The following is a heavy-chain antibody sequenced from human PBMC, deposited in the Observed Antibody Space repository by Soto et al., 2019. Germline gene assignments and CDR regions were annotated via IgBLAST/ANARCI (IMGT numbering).Heavy chain of an antibody. D-gene: IGHD3-10*01. CDR2: IHHSGST. V-gene: IGHV4-59*01. J-gene: IGHJ4*02. Sequence: SETLSLTCAVSGGSINTYYWSWVRQPPGKGLEWIGNIHHSGSTNYNPSLNSRVTISIDTSKNKLSLWLNSVTAADTAVYYCARDRSLLWFGELLTHDYWGQGTLVTVSS. CDR1: GGSINTYY. CDR3: ARDRSLLWFGELLTHDY.